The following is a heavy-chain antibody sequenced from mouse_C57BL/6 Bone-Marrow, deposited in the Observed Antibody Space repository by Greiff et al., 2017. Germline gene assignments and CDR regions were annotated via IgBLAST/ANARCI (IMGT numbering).Heavy chain of an antibody. CDR3: ASEKLLSHWYIDV. CDR2: INPSSGYT. Sequence: VQLQQSGAELAKPGASVKLSCKASGYTFTSYWMHWVKQRPGQGLEWIGYINPSSGYTKYNQKFKDKATLTADKASSTAYMQLSSLTFEASAVYLWASEKLLSHWYIDVWGTGTTVTVSS. J-gene: IGHJ1*03. D-gene: IGHD2-12*01. CDR1: GYTFTSYW. V-gene: IGHV1-7*01.